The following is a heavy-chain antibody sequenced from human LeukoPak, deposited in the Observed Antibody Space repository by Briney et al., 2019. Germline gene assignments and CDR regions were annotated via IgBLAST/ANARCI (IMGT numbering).Heavy chain of an antibody. CDR1: GFTFSSYS. V-gene: IGHV3-21*01. J-gene: IGHJ5*02. CDR3: ARDPPHNSSSWYRSSYNWFDP. CDR2: ISSSSSYI. D-gene: IGHD6-13*01. Sequence: GGSLRLSCAASGFTFSSYSMNWVRQAPGKGLEWVSSISSSSSYIYYADSVKGRFTISRDNAKNSLYLQMNSLRAEDTAVYYCARDPPHNSSSWYRSSYNWFDPWGQGTLVTVSS.